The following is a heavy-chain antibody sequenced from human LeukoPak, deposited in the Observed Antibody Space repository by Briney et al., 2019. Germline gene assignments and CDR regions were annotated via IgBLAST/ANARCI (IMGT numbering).Heavy chain of an antibody. CDR2: IYHSGST. V-gene: IGHV4-4*02. J-gene: IGHJ6*02. CDR1: GGSISSSNW. CDR3: ARSLVVPADYYYYGMDV. Sequence: PSGTLSLTCAVSGGSISSSNWWSWVRQPPGKGLEWIGEIYHSGSTNYNPSLKSRVTISVGKSKNQFSLKLSSVTAADTAVYYCARSLVVPADYYYYGMDVWGQGTTVTVSS. D-gene: IGHD2-2*01.